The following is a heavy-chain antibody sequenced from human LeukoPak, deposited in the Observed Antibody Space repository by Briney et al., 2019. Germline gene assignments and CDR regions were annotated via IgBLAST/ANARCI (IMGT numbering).Heavy chain of an antibody. CDR2: ISGSSSSI. CDR3: TKAGRQYYFDY. Sequence: GGSLRLSCVAPRYTFSVYSMNWLRQAPGKGLEWVSYISGSSSSIYYADSVKGRFTISRDNAENSLYLRMNSVRAEDTAVYYFTKAGRQYYFDYWGQGALVTVSS. J-gene: IGHJ4*02. V-gene: IGHV3-48*01. D-gene: IGHD2-15*01. CDR1: RYTFSVYS.